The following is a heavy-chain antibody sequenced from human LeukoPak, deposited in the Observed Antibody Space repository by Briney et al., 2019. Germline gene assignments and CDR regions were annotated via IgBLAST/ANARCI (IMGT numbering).Heavy chain of an antibody. CDR2: IYYSGST. D-gene: IGHD5-18*01. CDR1: GGSISSYY. CDR3: ARSDTAMVTLDY. J-gene: IGHJ4*02. Sequence: PSETLSLTCTVSGGSISSYYWSWIRQPPGKGLEWIGYIYYSGSTNYNPSLKSRVTISVDTSKNQFSLKLSSVTAADTAVYYCARSDTAMVTLDYWGQGTLVTVSS. V-gene: IGHV4-59*01.